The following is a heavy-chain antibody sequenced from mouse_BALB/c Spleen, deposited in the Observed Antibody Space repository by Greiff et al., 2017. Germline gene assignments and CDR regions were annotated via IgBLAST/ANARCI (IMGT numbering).Heavy chain of an antibody. Sequence: VQLQQSGAELVRSGASVKLSCTASGFNIKDYYMHWVKQRPEQGLEWIGWIDPENGDTEYAPKFQGKATMTADTSSNTAYLQLSSLTSEDTAVYYCNVHYYGFDYWGQGTTLTVSS. CDR3: NVHYYGFDY. CDR2: IDPENGDT. CDR1: GFNIKDYY. V-gene: IGHV14-4*02. D-gene: IGHD1-2*01. J-gene: IGHJ2*01.